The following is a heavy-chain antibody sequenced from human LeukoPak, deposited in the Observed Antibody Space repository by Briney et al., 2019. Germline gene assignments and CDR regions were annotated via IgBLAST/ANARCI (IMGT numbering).Heavy chain of an antibody. D-gene: IGHD4-17*01. Sequence: GGSLRLSCVASGFTFSTYGIHWVRQAPGKGLEWVAFTRYDGANKWYADSVKGRFTISRDNSKNTLYLQMNSLRIEDTAVYHCAKDRDYGDYPSAYYYYMDVWGKGTTVTVSS. CDR3: AKDRDYGDYPSAYYYYMDV. J-gene: IGHJ6*03. CDR2: TRYDGANK. CDR1: GFTFSTYG. V-gene: IGHV3-30*02.